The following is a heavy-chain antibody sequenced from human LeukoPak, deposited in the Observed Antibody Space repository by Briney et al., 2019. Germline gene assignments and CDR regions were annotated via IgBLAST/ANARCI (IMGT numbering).Heavy chain of an antibody. Sequence: GGSLRLSCAASGFTFSSYAMHWVRQAPGQGLEWVAVISYDGSNKYYADSVKGRFTISRDNSKNTLYLQMNSLRAEDTAVYYCARERGPAARHYYYYGMDVWGQGTTVTVSS. CDR3: ARERGPAARHYYYYGMDV. CDR2: ISYDGSNK. D-gene: IGHD2-2*01. V-gene: IGHV3-30*04. J-gene: IGHJ6*02. CDR1: GFTFSSYA.